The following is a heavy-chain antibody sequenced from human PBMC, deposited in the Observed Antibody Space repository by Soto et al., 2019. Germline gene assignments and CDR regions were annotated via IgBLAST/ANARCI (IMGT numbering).Heavy chain of an antibody. CDR2: FYYSGIT. Sequence: QVQLQESGPGVVKTSQTLSLTCTVSGGSIRRRGYYWSWIRHRPGEGLQWIGFFYYSGITDYNPSLRSRAVISAETSNDQVFLQLSSGTAADTAVYYCASSGAREGDWFDPWGQGTLVTVSS. J-gene: IGHJ5*02. V-gene: IGHV4-31*03. D-gene: IGHD3-16*01. CDR3: ASSGAREGDWFDP. CDR1: GGSIRRRGYY.